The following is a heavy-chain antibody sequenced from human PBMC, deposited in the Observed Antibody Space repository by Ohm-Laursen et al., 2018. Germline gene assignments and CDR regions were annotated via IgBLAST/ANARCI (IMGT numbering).Heavy chain of an antibody. V-gene: IGHV2-5*01. Sequence: TQTLTLTGTFSGFSLSTSGVGVGWIRQPPGKALEWLALIYWNDDKRYSPSLKGRLTITKDTSKNQVVLTMTNMDPVDTAMYYCARIVAGPDYFDYWGQGALVTVSS. CDR3: ARIVAGPDYFDY. CDR1: GFSLSTSGVG. CDR2: IYWNDDK. J-gene: IGHJ4*02. D-gene: IGHD5-12*01.